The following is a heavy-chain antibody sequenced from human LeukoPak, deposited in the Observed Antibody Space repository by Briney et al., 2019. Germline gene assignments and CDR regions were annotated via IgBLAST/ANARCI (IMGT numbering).Heavy chain of an antibody. V-gene: IGHV1-2*02. D-gene: IGHD2-2*01. CDR2: INPNSGGT. J-gene: IGHJ6*03. Sequence: ASLNVSSKASVYTFTVYYMHCVRQAPGQGLGWMGWINPNSGGTNYAQKFQGRVTMTRDTSISTAYMELSRLRSDDTAVYYCARVSQLLALNYYYYYMDVWGKGTTVTVSS. CDR1: VYTFTVYY. CDR3: ARVSQLLALNYYYYYMDV.